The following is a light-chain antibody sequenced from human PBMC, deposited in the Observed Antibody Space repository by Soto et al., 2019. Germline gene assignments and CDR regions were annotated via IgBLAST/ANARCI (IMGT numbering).Light chain of an antibody. CDR3: QQDNNWPRT. V-gene: IGKV3-15*01. Sequence: ILMTQSPATLSVSPGERHTLSCRASQSVRSNLAWYQQKPGQALRLLIYGAPTRATGIPARFSGSRSGTEFTLTISSLQSEDFAVYYCQQDNNWPRTFGQGTKLDIK. J-gene: IGKJ1*01. CDR1: QSVRSN. CDR2: GAP.